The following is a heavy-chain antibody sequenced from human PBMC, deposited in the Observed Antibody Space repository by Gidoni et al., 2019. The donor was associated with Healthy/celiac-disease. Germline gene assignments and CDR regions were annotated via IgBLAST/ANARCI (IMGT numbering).Heavy chain of an antibody. CDR2: IWYDGSNK. CDR1: GFTFSSYG. V-gene: IGHV3-33*01. J-gene: IGHJ6*03. D-gene: IGHD3-9*01. Sequence: QVQLVESGGGVVQPGRYLGLSCAPSGFTFSSYGMHWVRQAPGKGLALVEVIWYDGSNKYYADSVKGRFTISRDNSKNTLYLQMNSLRAEDTAVYYCARDLDILTGLYMDVWGKGTTVTVSS. CDR3: ARDLDILTGLYMDV.